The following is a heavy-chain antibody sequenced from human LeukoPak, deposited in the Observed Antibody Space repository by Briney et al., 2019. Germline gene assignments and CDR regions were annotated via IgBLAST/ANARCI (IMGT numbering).Heavy chain of an antibody. V-gene: IGHV3-21*01. CDR2: ISSSSSYI. Sequence: PGGSLRLSCAASGFTFISYSMNWVRQAPGKGLEWVSSISSSSSYIYYADSVKGRFTISRDNAKNSLYLQMNSLRAEDTAVYYCARDYGDYHAAFDIWGQGAMVTVSS. CDR1: GFTFISYS. D-gene: IGHD4-17*01. J-gene: IGHJ3*02. CDR3: ARDYGDYHAAFDI.